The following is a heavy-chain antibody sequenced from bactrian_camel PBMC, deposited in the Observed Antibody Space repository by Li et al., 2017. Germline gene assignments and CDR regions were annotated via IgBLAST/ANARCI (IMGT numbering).Heavy chain of an antibody. CDR1: SYTFRPYC. CDR2: IDSDGTT. J-gene: IGHJ4*01. Sequence: HVQLVESGGGAVQAGGSLRLRCEASSYTFRPYCMAWFRQIPGKEREGVAVIDSDGTTIYGDSVKGRFTISRDNAKNTVYLQMNSLRPEDTAMYYCAAVAEGRTVEGGVSLWTLFESGYWGQGTQVTVS. D-gene: IGHD3*01. CDR3: AAVAEGRTVEGGVSLWTLFESGY. V-gene: IGHV3S9*01.